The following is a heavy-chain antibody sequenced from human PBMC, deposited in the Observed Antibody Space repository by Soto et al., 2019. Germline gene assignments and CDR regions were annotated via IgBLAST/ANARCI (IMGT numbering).Heavy chain of an antibody. D-gene: IGHD3-16*02. CDR3: AKDRYPNPFMITFGGVIVMGY. J-gene: IGHJ4*02. Sequence: GGSLRLSCAASGFTFSSYAMSWVRQAPGKGLEWVSAISGSGGSTYYADSVKGRFTISRDNSKNTLYLQMNSLRAEDTAVYYCAKDRYPNPFMITFGGVIVMGYWGQGTLVTVSS. CDR2: ISGSGGST. CDR1: GFTFSSYA. V-gene: IGHV3-23*01.